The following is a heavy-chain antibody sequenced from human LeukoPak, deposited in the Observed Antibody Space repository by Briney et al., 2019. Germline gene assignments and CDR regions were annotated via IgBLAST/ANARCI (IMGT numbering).Heavy chain of an antibody. Sequence: ASVKVSCKASGYTFTGYYMHWVRQAPGQGLEWMGWINPNSGGTNYAQKFQGRVTMTRDTSISTAYMELSRLRSDDTAVYYCARDRWVEWILLDYWGQGTLVTVSS. D-gene: IGHD3-3*01. CDR2: INPNSGGT. V-gene: IGHV1-2*02. CDR1: GYTFTGYY. J-gene: IGHJ4*02. CDR3: ARDRWVEWILLDY.